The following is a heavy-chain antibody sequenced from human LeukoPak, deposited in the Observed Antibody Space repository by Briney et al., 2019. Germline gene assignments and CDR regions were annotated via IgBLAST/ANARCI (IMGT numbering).Heavy chain of an antibody. CDR1: RFTFSSYE. Sequence: PGGSLRLSCAASRFTFSSYEMNWVRHAPGKGLEWVSYISSSGSTIYYADSVKGRFTIYRDNAKNSLYLQMNSLRAEDTAVYYCAELGITMIGGVWGKGTTVTTSS. V-gene: IGHV3-48*03. D-gene: IGHD3-10*02. CDR2: ISSSGSTI. CDR3: AELGITMIGGV. J-gene: IGHJ6*04.